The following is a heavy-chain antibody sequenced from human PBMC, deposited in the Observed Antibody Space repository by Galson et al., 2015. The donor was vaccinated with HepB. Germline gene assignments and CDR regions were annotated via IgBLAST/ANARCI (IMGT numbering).Heavy chain of an antibody. J-gene: IGHJ1*01. D-gene: IGHD3-9*01. V-gene: IGHV3-7*03. Sequence: LRLSCAASGFTFSSSWMSWVRQAPGKGLEWVANIKEDGSEKYYVDSVKGRFTISRDNAKNSLYLQMNSLKIENTAVYYCVRTYYDILTGPIDFQNWGQGTRFTVSS. CDR1: GFTFSSSW. CDR3: VRTYYDILTGPIDFQN. CDR2: IKEDGSEK.